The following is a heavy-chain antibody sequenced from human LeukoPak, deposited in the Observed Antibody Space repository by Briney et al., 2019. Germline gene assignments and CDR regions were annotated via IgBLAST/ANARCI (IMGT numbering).Heavy chain of an antibody. CDR3: ASSSWYALDY. D-gene: IGHD6-13*01. V-gene: IGHV3-48*03. CDR2: ISSSGSTM. J-gene: IGHJ4*02. CDR1: GFTFSSYE. Sequence: PGGSLRLSCAASGFTFSSYEMNWVRQAPGKGLEWISYISSSGSTMYYADSVKGRFTISRDNAKNSLYLQMNSLRAEDTAIYYCASSSWYALDYWGRGTLVTVSS.